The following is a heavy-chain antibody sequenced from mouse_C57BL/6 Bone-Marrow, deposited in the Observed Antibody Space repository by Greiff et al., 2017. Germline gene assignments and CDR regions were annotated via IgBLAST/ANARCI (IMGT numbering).Heavy chain of an antibody. CDR1: GYTFTSYW. CDR2: INPSSGYT. D-gene: IGHD1-1*01. Sequence: LVESGAELAKPGASVKLSCKASGYTFTSYWMHWVKQRPGQGLEWIGYINPSSGYTKYNQKFKDKATLTADNSSSTAYMQLSSLTYEDSAVYYCARRFITTVVATEYFDVWGTGTTVTVSS. V-gene: IGHV1-7*01. J-gene: IGHJ1*03. CDR3: ARRFITTVVATEYFDV.